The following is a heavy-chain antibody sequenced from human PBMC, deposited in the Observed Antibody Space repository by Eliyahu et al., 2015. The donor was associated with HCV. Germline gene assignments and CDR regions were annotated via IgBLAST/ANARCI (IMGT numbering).Heavy chain of an antibody. CDR1: GGSISSYY. CDR3: ARLGGGIAGRPRNYWYFDL. J-gene: IGHJ2*01. Sequence: QVQLQESGPGLVKPSETLSLTCTVSGGSISSYYWSWIRQPPGKGLEWIGYIFYSGSTNYNPSLKSRVTISVDTSKKQFSLKLSSVTAADTAVYYCARLGGGIAGRPRNYWYFDLWGRGTLVTVSS. D-gene: IGHD6-6*01. CDR2: IFYSGST. V-gene: IGHV4-59*01.